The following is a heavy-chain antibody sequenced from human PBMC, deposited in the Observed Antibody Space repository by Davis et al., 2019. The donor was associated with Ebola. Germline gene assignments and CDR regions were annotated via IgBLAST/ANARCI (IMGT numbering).Heavy chain of an antibody. CDR3: ARDLPLYSSSSGPGDY. CDR2: INAGNGNT. V-gene: IGHV1-3*01. CDR1: GYTFTSYA. J-gene: IGHJ4*02. Sequence: ASVKVSCKASGYTFTSYAMHWVRQAPGQRLEWMGWINAGNGNTKYSQKFQGRVTITRDTSASTAYMELSSLRSEDTAVYYCARDLPLYSSSSGPGDYWGQGTLVTVSS. D-gene: IGHD6-6*01.